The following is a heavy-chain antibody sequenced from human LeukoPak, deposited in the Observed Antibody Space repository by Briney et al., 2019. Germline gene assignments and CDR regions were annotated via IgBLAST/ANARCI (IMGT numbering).Heavy chain of an antibody. J-gene: IGHJ3*02. CDR3: ARDDPDKGRRGGAFDI. D-gene: IGHD3-10*01. V-gene: IGHV1-18*01. CDR1: GYTFTSYG. CDR2: ISAYNGNT. Sequence: GASVKVSCKASGYTFTSYGISWVRQAPGQGLEWMGWISAYNGNTNYAQKLQGRVTMTTDTSTSTAYMELRSLRSDDTAVYYCARDDPDKGRRGGAFDIWGQGTMVTVSS.